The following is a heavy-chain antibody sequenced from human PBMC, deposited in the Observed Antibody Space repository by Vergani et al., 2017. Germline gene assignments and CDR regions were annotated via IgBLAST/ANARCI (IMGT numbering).Heavy chain of an antibody. D-gene: IGHD4-23*01. Sequence: QLQLQESGPGLVKPSETLSLTCTVSGGSISSSSYYWGWIRQPPGKGLEWIGSIYYSGSTYYNPSLKSRVTISVDTSKNQFSLKLSSVTAADTAVYYCARGKGGKRSYYYYYYMDVWGKGTTVTVSS. CDR2: IYYSGST. CDR3: ARGKGGKRSYYYYYYMDV. J-gene: IGHJ6*03. V-gene: IGHV4-39*07. CDR1: GGSISSSSYY.